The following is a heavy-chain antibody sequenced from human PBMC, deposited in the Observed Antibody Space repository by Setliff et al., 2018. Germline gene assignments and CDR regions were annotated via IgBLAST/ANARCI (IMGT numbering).Heavy chain of an antibody. J-gene: IGHJ4*02. CDR3: ARGQTVGPNSGKDY. CDR1: GYTFTSYG. V-gene: IGHV1-18*01. CDR2: ISAYNGNT. Sequence: ASVKVSCKASGYTFTSYGISWVRQAPGQGLDWMGWISAYNGNTNYVQKLQGRVTMTTDTSTSTAYMELRSLRSEDSSMYYCARGQTVGPNSGKDYWGQGTLVTVSS. D-gene: IGHD1-26*01.